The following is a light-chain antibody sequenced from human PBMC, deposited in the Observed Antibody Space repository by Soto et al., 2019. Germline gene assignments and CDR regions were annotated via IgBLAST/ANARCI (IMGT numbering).Light chain of an antibody. V-gene: IGKV3-11*01. J-gene: IGKJ4*01. CDR3: QQRSNWPPL. Sequence: EIVLTQSPATLSLSPGERATLSCRASQSFSSYLAWYQQKPGQAPRLLIYDASNRATGIPARFSGSGSGTDFTLTISSLEPEDFAVYYCQQRSNWPPLFGGGTKVDIK. CDR2: DAS. CDR1: QSFSSY.